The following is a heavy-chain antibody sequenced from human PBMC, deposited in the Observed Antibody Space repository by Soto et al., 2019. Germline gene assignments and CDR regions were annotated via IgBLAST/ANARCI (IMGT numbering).Heavy chain of an antibody. J-gene: IGHJ4*02. CDR2: IYWDDDQ. V-gene: IGHV2-5*02. Sequence: QITLKESGPPLVKPTQTLTLTCTFSGFSLSTEGVAVGWIRQPPGKALEWLSVIYWDDDQRSSTSLRSRLTITKDTSKIHVVLTMTNMDPLDTATYYCAHRDRASGGLFDYWGQGILVTVSS. CDR1: GFSLSTEGVA. D-gene: IGHD3-10*01. CDR3: AHRDRASGGLFDY.